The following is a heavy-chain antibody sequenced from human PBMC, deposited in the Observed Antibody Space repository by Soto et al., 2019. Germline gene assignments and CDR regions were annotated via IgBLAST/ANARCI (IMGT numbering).Heavy chain of an antibody. CDR1: GYTFTGYY. Sequence: QVQLVQSGAEVKKPGASVKVSCKASGYTFTGYYMHWVRQAPGQGLEWMGWINPNSGGTNYAQKFPGWVTMTRDTSISTAYMELSRLRSDATAVYYCAREDVADYYGMDVWGQGTTVTVSS. CDR2: INPNSGGT. D-gene: IGHD3-10*02. V-gene: IGHV1-2*04. CDR3: AREDVADYYGMDV. J-gene: IGHJ6*02.